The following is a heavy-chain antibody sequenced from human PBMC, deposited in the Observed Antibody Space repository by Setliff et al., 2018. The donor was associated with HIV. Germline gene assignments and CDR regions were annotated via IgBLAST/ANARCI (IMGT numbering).Heavy chain of an antibody. CDR3: ARGRRSTSSYYYYYYMDV. CDR2: IYYSGST. J-gene: IGHJ6*03. D-gene: IGHD2-2*01. Sequence: ASETLSLTCTVSGGSISSYYWSWIRQPPGKGLEWIGHIYYSGSTNYNPSLKSRVTISVDTSKNQFSLKLSSVTAADTAVYYCARGRRSTSSYYYYYYMDVWGKGTTVTVSS. CDR1: GGSISSYY. V-gene: IGHV4-59*01.